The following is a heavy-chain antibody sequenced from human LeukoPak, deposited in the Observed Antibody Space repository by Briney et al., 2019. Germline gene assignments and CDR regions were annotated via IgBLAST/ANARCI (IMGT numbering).Heavy chain of an antibody. Sequence: ASVKVSCKASGYTFTSYDINWVRQATGQGLEWMGWMNPNSGNTGYAQKFQGRVTITRNTSISTAYMELSSLRSEDTAMYYCATLPDYYDSSGYDWGQGTLVTVSS. CDR2: MNPNSGNT. CDR3: ATLPDYYDSSGYD. CDR1: GYTFTSYD. D-gene: IGHD3-22*01. J-gene: IGHJ4*02. V-gene: IGHV1-8*03.